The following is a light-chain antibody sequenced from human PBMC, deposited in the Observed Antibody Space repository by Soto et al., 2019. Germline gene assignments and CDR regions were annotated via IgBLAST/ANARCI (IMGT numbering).Light chain of an antibody. CDR2: GAS. CDR1: QSVSSRY. CDR3: QQYGGSVPWT. V-gene: IGKV3-20*01. J-gene: IGKJ1*01. Sequence: EIVWTQFPGTLSLSPGERATLSCRASQSVSSRYLAWYQPTPGQAPRLXXYGASTRANGIPDRFTGSGSGTDLTLTITRLEPEDFAVYYCQQYGGSVPWTFGQGTKVDIK.